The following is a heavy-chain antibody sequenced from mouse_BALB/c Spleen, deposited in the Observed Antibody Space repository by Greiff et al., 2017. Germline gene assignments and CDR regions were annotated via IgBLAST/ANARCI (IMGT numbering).Heavy chain of an antibody. V-gene: IGHV5-17*02. CDR3: ARAITTSHYAMDY. CDR2: ISSGSSTI. D-gene: IGHD2-4*01. J-gene: IGHJ4*01. CDR1: GFTFSSFG. Sequence: EVKLMESGGGLVQPGGSRKLSCAASGFTFSSFGMHWVRQAPEKGLEWVAYISSGSSTIYYADTVKGRFTISRDNPKNTLFLQMTSLRSEDTAMYYCARAITTSHYAMDYWGQGTSVTVSS.